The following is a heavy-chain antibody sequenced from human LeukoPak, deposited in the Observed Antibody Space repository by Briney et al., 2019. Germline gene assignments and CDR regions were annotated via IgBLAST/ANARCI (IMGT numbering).Heavy chain of an antibody. V-gene: IGHV4-39*07. Sequence: PSETLSLTCTVSGGSISSSTYFWGWIRQPPGKELEWIGTIYYSGSTYYNPSLKSRVTISVDSSKNQFSLRLSPVTAPDTAVYYCARESLTWLQSRTSWFDPWGQGTLVTVSS. CDR3: ARESLTWLQSRTSWFDP. D-gene: IGHD5-24*01. CDR1: GGSISSSTYF. J-gene: IGHJ5*02. CDR2: IYYSGST.